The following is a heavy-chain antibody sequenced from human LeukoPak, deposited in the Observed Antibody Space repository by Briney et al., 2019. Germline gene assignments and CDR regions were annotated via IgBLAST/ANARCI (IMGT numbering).Heavy chain of an antibody. D-gene: IGHD3-10*01. J-gene: IGHJ6*02. V-gene: IGHV1-69*01. CDR1: GGTFSSYA. CDR2: IIPIFGTA. CDR3: ARDQYRMVRGVIGVDYYYYGMDV. Sequence: SVKVSCKASGGTFSSYAISWVRQAPGQGLEWMGGIIPIFGTANSAQKFQGRVTITADESTSTAYMELSSLRSEDTAVYYCARDQYRMVRGVIGVDYYYYGMDVWGQGTTVTVSS.